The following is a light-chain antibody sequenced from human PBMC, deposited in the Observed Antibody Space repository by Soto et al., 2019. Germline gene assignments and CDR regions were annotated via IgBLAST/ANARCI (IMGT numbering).Light chain of an antibody. CDR2: EVS. CDR3: SSYTSGSTLV. J-gene: IGLJ1*01. CDR1: GSDVGGYDY. V-gene: IGLV2-14*01. Sequence: QSVLTQPASVSGSPGQSITISCTGTGSDVGGYDYVSWYQQHPGKAPKLMIYEVSNRPSGVSNRFSGSKSGNTASLTISGLQTSDEADYYCSSYTSGSTLVFGTGTKVTVL.